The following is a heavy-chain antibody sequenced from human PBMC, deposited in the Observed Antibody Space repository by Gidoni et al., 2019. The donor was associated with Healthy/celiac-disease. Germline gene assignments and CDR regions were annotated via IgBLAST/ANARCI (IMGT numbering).Heavy chain of an antibody. CDR1: GYTFTGYY. J-gene: IGHJ3*02. CDR2: INPTTGVT. CDR3: AREAITGTNDAFDI. D-gene: IGHD1-7*01. Sequence: QVQLVQSGAEVKKPGASVKVSCTASGYTFTGYYLHWVRQAPGQGLEWMGWINPTTGVTNYAQKFQVRVTMTRDTSISTAYMELSRLRSDDTAVYYCAREAITGTNDAFDIWGQGTMVTFSS. V-gene: IGHV1-2*02.